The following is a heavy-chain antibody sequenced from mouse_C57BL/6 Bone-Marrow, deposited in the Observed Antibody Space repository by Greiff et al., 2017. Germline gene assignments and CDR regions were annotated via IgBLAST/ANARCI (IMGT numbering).Heavy chain of an antibody. CDR2: IYPGGGYT. CDR3: ARGGLDGPVDY. V-gene: IGHV1-63*01. CDR1: GYTFTNYW. D-gene: IGHD2-3*01. J-gene: IGHJ2*01. Sequence: QVQLQQSGAELVRPGTSVKMSCKASGYTFTNYWIGWAKQRPGHGLEWIGDIYPGGGYTNYNEKFKGKATLTADKSSSTAYMQFSILTSEYSAIYYGARGGLDGPVDYWGQGTTLTVSS.